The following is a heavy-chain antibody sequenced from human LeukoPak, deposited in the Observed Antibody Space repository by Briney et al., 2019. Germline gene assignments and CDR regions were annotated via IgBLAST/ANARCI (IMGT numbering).Heavy chain of an antibody. D-gene: IGHD2-2*01. Sequence: GGSLRLSCAASGFTFSSYWMSWVRQAPGTGLEWVANIHQDGSEKYYVDSVKGRFTISRDNSKNTLYLQMNSLRAEDTAVYYCAKDLGRFVVVPAPYYMDVWGKGTTVTVSS. V-gene: IGHV3-7*01. CDR3: AKDLGRFVVVPAPYYMDV. J-gene: IGHJ6*03. CDR2: IHQDGSEK. CDR1: GFTFSSYW.